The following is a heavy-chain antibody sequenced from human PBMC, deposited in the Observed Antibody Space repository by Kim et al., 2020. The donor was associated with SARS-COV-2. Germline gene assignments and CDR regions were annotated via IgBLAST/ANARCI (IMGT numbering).Heavy chain of an antibody. D-gene: IGHD3-22*01. CDR3: AKDYYDSSGYGEGDYFDY. Sequence: GGSLRLSCAASGFTFDDYAMHWVRQAPGKGLEWVSGISWNSGSIGYADSVKGRFTISRDNAKNSLYLQMNSLRAEDTALYYCAKDYYDSSGYGEGDYFDYWGQGTLVTVSS. CDR2: ISWNSGSI. CDR1: GFTFDDYA. J-gene: IGHJ4*02. V-gene: IGHV3-9*01.